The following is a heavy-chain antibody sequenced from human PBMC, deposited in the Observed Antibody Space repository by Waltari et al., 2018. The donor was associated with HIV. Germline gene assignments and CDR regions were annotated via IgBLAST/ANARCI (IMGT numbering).Heavy chain of an antibody. CDR3: ARLEGLRGGDLIDS. J-gene: IGHJ4*02. CDR1: GGSISSTYHY. D-gene: IGHD2-21*02. Sequence: QLQLQESGPGLVKPSEPLSLTCTVPGGSISSTYHYWGWFRQPPGKGLEWIGSIYYSGSTYYNPSLKSRVTISVDTSKNQFSLKLSSVTAADTAVYYCARLEGLRGGDLIDSWGQGTLVTVSS. CDR2: IYYSGST. V-gene: IGHV4-39*01.